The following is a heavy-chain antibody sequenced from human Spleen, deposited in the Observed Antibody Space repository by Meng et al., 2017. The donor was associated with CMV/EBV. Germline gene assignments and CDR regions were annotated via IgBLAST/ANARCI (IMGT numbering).Heavy chain of an antibody. CDR3: ASTRRGIGIIMIRGAFPP. CDR1: GGSISSGDYY. D-gene: IGHD3-10*01. J-gene: IGHJ5*02. V-gene: IGHV4-39*07. Sequence: SETLSLTCTVSGGSISSGDYYWSWIRQPPGKGLEWIGEINHSGSTKYNPSLKSRVTVSVDTSKNQFSLKLSSVTAADTAVYFCASTRRGIGIIMIRGAFPPWGQGTLVTVSS. CDR2: INHSGST.